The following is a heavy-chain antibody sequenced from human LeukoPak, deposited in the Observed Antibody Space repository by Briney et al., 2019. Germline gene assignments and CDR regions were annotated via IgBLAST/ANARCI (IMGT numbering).Heavy chain of an antibody. CDR1: GFTFSSYW. J-gene: IGHJ4*02. CDR2: IKQDGSEK. Sequence: GGSLRLSCAASGFTFSSYWMSWVRQAPGKGLEWVANIKQDGSEKYYVDSVKGRFTISRDNAKNSLYLQMNSLRAEDTAVYYCARGAEYYYDSSGHDYWGQGTLVTVSS. D-gene: IGHD3-22*01. V-gene: IGHV3-7*01. CDR3: ARGAEYYYDSSGHDY.